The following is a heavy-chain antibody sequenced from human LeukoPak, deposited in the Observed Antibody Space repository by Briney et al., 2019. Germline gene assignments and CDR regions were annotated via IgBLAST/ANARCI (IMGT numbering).Heavy chain of an antibody. Sequence: ASVKVSCKASGYTFTSYAMHWVRQAPGQRLEWMGWINAGNGNTKYSQKFQGRVTITADKSTSTAYMELSSLRSEDTAVYYCARDRRDPWWSDSTGEFDYWGQGTLVTVSS. CDR2: INAGNGNT. V-gene: IGHV1-3*01. D-gene: IGHD2-15*01. CDR1: GYTFTSYA. CDR3: ARDRRDPWWSDSTGEFDY. J-gene: IGHJ4*02.